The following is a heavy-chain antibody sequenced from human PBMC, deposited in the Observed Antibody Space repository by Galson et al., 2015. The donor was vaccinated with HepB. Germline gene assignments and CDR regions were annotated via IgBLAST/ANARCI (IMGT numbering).Heavy chain of an antibody. CDR2: ISYDGSNK. CDR3: ARGRETPPLGAYAFDI. J-gene: IGHJ3*02. Sequence: SLRLSCAASGFTFSSYAMHWVRQAPGKGLEWVAVISYDGSNKYYADSVKGRFTISRDNSKNTLYLQMNSLRAEDTAVYYCARGRETPPLGAYAFDIWGQGTMVTVSS. V-gene: IGHV3-30*04. CDR1: GFTFSSYA. D-gene: IGHD3-16*01.